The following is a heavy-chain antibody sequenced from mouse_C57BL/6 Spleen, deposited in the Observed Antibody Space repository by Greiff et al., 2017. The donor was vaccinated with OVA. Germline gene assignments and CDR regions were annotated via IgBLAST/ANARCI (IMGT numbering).Heavy chain of an antibody. CDR1: GYAFTNYL. J-gene: IGHJ2*01. CDR3: ARAGSLGQYYFDY. V-gene: IGHV1-54*01. CDR2: INPGSGGT. Sequence: QVQLQQSGAELVRPGTSVKVSCKASGYAFTNYLIEWVKQRPGQGLEWIGVINPGSGGTNYNEKFKGKATLTADKSSSTAYMQLSSLTSEDSAVYVCARAGSLGQYYFDYWGQGTTLTVSS.